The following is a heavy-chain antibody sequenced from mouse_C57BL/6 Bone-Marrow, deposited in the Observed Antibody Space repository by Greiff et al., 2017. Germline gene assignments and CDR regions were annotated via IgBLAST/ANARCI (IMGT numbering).Heavy chain of an antibody. CDR1: GFSLTSYG. CDR3: ARKWLGYWYFDV. Sequence: VMLVESGPGLVQPSQSLSITCTVSGFSLTSYGVHWVRQSPGKGLEWLGVIWSGGSTDYNAAFISRLSISKDNSKSQVFFKMNSLQADDTAIYYCARKWLGYWYFDVWGTGTTVTVSS. J-gene: IGHJ1*03. CDR2: IWSGGST. D-gene: IGHD2-2*01. V-gene: IGHV2-2*01.